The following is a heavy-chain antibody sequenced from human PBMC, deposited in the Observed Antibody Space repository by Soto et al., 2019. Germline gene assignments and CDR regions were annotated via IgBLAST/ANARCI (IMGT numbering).Heavy chain of an antibody. V-gene: IGHV1-18*01. Sequence: QVQLVQSGAEVKKPGASVKVSCKASGYTFTSYGISWVRQAPGQGLEWVGWISAYNGNTKYAQKPQGKGTMTTDTITSKAYIEPRRPVYYDPAVYYCARDAAAGLNDYWGQGTLVTVSS. J-gene: IGHJ4*02. CDR1: GYTFTSYG. CDR3: ARDAAAGLNDY. CDR2: ISAYNGNT. D-gene: IGHD6-13*01.